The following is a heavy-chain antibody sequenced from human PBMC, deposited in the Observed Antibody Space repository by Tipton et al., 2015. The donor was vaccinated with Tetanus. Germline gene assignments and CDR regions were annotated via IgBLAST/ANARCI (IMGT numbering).Heavy chain of an antibody. V-gene: IGHV4-39*01. Sequence: TLSLTCSVSGVSIRNGGYSWGWIRQPPGKGLEWLGSVYNSGGTYYNPSLKSRVTISVDTSKNQFSLKLNSVTAADTAVYYCARIYDFWSGYYSDHWGQGTLVTVSS. J-gene: IGHJ4*02. CDR2: VYNSGGT. D-gene: IGHD3-3*01. CDR3: ARIYDFWSGYYSDH. CDR1: GVSIRNGGYS.